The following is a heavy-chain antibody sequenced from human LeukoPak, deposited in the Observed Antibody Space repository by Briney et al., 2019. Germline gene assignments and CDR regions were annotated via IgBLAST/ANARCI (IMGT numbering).Heavy chain of an antibody. CDR2: ISYDGSNK. CDR3: ARGQGGLRGDDY. J-gene: IGHJ4*02. Sequence: PGGSLRLSCAASGFNFRDYHMSWIRQAPGKGLEWVAVISYDGSNKFHADSVKGRFTISTDNSQNTLFLRMNSLKPEDTAVYYCARGQGGLRGDDYWGQGTLVTVSS. CDR1: GFNFRDYH. V-gene: IGHV3-30-3*01. D-gene: IGHD3-10*01.